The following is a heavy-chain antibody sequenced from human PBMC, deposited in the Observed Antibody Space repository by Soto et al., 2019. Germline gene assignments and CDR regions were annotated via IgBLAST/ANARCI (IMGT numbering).Heavy chain of an antibody. Sequence: SETLSLTCTVSGGSISSYYWSWIRQPPGKGLEWIGYIYYSGSTNYNPSLKSRVTISVDTSKNQFSLKLSPVTAADTAVYYCARVTYSSGWGAGGYYYYYGMDVWGQGTTVTVSS. CDR1: GGSISSYY. CDR2: IYYSGST. D-gene: IGHD6-19*01. CDR3: ARVTYSSGWGAGGYYYYYGMDV. V-gene: IGHV4-59*01. J-gene: IGHJ6*02.